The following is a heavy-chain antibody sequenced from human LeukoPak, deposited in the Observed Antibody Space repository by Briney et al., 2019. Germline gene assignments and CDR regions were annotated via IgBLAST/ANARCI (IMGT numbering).Heavy chain of an antibody. J-gene: IGHJ5*02. Sequence: ASVKVSCKASGYTFTGYYMHWVRQAPGQGLEWMGWINPNSGGTNYAQKLQGRVTMSTDTSTSTAYMELRSLRSDDTAVYYCARSPGGYPHWSDPWGQGTLVTVSS. CDR3: ARSPGGYPHWSDP. D-gene: IGHD6-13*01. CDR1: GYTFTGYY. CDR2: INPNSGGT. V-gene: IGHV1-2*02.